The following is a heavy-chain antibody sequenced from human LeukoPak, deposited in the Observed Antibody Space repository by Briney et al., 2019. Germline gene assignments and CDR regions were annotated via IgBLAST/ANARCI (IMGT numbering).Heavy chain of an antibody. V-gene: IGHV3-7*01. Sequence: PSETLSLTCTVSGGSISGYYWTWIRQPPGKGLEWVANIKTDASEKYYADSVKGRFTISRDNAKMSLYLQMNSLRVEDTAVYYCATYSTRNAREFQSWGQGTLVTVSS. CDR3: ATYSTRNAREFQS. J-gene: IGHJ1*01. D-gene: IGHD4-11*01. CDR1: GGSISGYY. CDR2: IKTDASEK.